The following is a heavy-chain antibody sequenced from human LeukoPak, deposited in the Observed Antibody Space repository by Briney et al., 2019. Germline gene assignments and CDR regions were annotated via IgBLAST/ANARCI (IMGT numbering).Heavy chain of an antibody. D-gene: IGHD2-21*02. V-gene: IGHV4-34*01. J-gene: IGHJ4*02. CDR3: ARHDLVVTATILDY. CDR1: GGSFSGYY. CDR2: IYYSGST. Sequence: SETLSLTCAVYGGSFSGYYWSWIRQPPGKGLEWIGSIYYSGSTYYNPSLKSRVTISVDTSKSQFSLKLSSVTAADTAVYYCARHDLVVTATILDYWGQGTLVTVSS.